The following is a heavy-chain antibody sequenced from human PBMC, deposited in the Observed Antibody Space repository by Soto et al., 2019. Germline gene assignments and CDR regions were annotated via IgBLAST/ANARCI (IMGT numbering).Heavy chain of an antibody. CDR3: ARDFAWAFDY. Sequence: EVQLVESGGGLVQPGGSLRLSCVASGFTFSSYSMNWVRQAPGKGLEWVSYISTNSRTIHYADSVKGRFTIPRDNAKNSLYLQMNSLRDEDTAVYYCARDFAWAFDYWGQGTLLTVSP. CDR2: ISTNSRTI. D-gene: IGHD1-26*01. CDR1: GFTFSSYS. V-gene: IGHV3-48*02. J-gene: IGHJ4*02.